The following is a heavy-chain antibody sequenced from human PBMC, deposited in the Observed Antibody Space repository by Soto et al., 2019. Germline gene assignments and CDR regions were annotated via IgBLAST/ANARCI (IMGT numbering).Heavy chain of an antibody. Sequence: QVQLVQSGAEVKRAGASVKVSCKASGYTFSSDGLSWVRQAPGQGLEWMGWINDYNGNTHYAQKFQGRVIMTTDTSTRTAYMELRSLRSDDTAVYFCAREGYYSGSGTYSPPRYYGMDVWGQGTTVTVSS. J-gene: IGHJ6*02. CDR2: INDYNGNT. CDR1: GYTFSSDG. V-gene: IGHV1-18*01. CDR3: AREGYYSGSGTYSPPRYYGMDV. D-gene: IGHD3-10*01.